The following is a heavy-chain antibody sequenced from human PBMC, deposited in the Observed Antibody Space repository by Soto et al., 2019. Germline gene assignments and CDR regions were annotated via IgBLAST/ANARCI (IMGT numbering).Heavy chain of an antibody. V-gene: IGHV3-7*04. J-gene: IGHJ6*02. CDR2: IKQDGSEK. CDR3: ARDGSKRYYYYGMDV. CDR1: GFTFSSYW. Sequence: GGSLRLSCAASGFTFSSYWMSWVRQAPGKGLEWVANIKQDGSEKYYVDSVKGRFTISRDNAKNSLYLQMNSLRAEDTAVYYCARDGSKRYYYYGMDVWGQGTTVTVSS.